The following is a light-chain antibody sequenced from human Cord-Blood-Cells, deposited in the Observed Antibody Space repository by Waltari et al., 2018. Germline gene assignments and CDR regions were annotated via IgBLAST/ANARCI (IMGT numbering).Light chain of an antibody. CDR1: QSVSSN. CDR3: QQNYSRPCT. V-gene: IGKV3-15*01. CDR2: AAS. J-gene: IGKJ2*02. Sequence: EIVMTQSPAPLSVSPEARSTLSCRASQSVSSNLAWYQQKPGQAPRLLIYAASNRATGIPSRFSGSGSGTEFTLTISSLQSEDFAIYYCQQNYSRPCTFGQGTKVEIK.